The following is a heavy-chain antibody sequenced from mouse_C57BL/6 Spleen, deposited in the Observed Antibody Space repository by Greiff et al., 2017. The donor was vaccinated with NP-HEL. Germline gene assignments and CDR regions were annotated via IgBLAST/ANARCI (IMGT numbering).Heavy chain of an antibody. J-gene: IGHJ4*01. Sequence: QVTLKESGPGILQPSQTLSLTCSFSGFSLSTFGMGVGWIRQPSGKGLEWLAHIWWDDDKYYNPALKSRLTISKDTSKNQVFLKIANVDTADTATYYCARARGAYYGSSYVGYAMDYWGQGTSVTVSS. CDR3: ARARGAYYGSSYVGYAMDY. CDR1: GFSLSTFGMG. D-gene: IGHD1-1*01. CDR2: IWWDDDK. V-gene: IGHV8-8*01.